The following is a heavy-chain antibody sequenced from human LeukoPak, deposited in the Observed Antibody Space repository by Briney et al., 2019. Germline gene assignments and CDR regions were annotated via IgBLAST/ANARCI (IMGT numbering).Heavy chain of an antibody. Sequence: GGSLRLSSAASGITVSNAWMNWVRQAPGKGLEWVALIKSETDGGTTAYSAPVKGRFTVSRDDSKDTLFLQMNSLKIEDTAVYYCVTEKSGSFDFWGQGTMVTVSS. CDR2: IKSETDGGTT. V-gene: IGHV3-15*01. CDR1: GITVSNAW. D-gene: IGHD3-3*01. J-gene: IGHJ3*01. CDR3: VTEKSGSFDF.